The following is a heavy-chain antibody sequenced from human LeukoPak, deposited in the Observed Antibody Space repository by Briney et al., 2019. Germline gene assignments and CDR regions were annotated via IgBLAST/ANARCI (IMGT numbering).Heavy chain of an antibody. Sequence: GRSLRLSCAASGFTFSSYGMHWVRQAPGKGLEWVAVISYDGSNKYYADSVKGRFTISRDNSKNTLYLQMNSLRAEDTAVYYCAKKAAGDYGVDYWGQGTLVTVSS. CDR2: ISYDGSNK. V-gene: IGHV3-30*18. CDR3: AKKAAGDYGVDY. J-gene: IGHJ4*02. D-gene: IGHD4-17*01. CDR1: GFTFSSYG.